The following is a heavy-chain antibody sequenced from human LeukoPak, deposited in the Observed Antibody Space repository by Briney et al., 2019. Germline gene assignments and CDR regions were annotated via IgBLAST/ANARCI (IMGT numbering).Heavy chain of an antibody. CDR2: INPSGGST. CDR3: AREGITGTTVVY. D-gene: IGHD1-20*01. Sequence: ASVKVSCKASGYTFTSYYMHWVRRAPGQGLEWMGIINPSGGSTSYAQKFQGRVTMTRDTSTSTVYMELSSLRSEDTAVYYCAREGITGTTVVYWGQGTLVTVSS. V-gene: IGHV1-46*01. J-gene: IGHJ4*02. CDR1: GYTFTSYY.